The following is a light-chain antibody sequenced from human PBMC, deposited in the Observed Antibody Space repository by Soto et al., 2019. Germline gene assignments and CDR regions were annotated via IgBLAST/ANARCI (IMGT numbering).Light chain of an antibody. CDR1: SSDVGGYNY. V-gene: IGLV2-14*01. Sequence: QSALAQPASVSGSPGQSITISCTGTSSDVGGYNYVSWYQLLPGKAPKLMIHEVSERPSGVSNRFSGSKSGNTASLTISGLQAEDEADYYCASYGSGATYVFGTGTKVTVL. CDR2: EVS. CDR3: ASYGSGATYV. J-gene: IGLJ1*01.